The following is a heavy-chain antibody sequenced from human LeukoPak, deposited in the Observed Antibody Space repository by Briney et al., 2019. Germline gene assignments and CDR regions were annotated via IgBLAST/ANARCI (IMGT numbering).Heavy chain of an antibody. CDR2: IYPGDSDT. CDR3: ARRGIVFGNDDAFDI. Sequence: GESLKISCKGSGYSFTSYWIGWVRQMPGKGLEWMGIIYPGDSDTRYSPSFQGQVTISADKSISTAYLQWSSLKASDTAMYYCARRGIVFGNDDAFDIWGQGTMVTVSP. V-gene: IGHV5-51*01. D-gene: IGHD1-26*01. J-gene: IGHJ3*02. CDR1: GYSFTSYW.